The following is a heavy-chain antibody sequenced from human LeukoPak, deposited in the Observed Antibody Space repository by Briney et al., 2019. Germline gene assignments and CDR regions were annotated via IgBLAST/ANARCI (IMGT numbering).Heavy chain of an antibody. J-gene: IGHJ4*02. Sequence: SVKVSCKXSGGTFTSYAITWVRQAPGQGLEWMGKIIPISGTTNYAQKFQGRVTITADKSTSTAYMELSSLTSDDTAVYYCAREASIAARRDPFDYWGQGTLVTVSS. V-gene: IGHV1-69*06. CDR3: AREASIAARRDPFDY. CDR1: GGTFTSYA. CDR2: IIPISGTT. D-gene: IGHD6-6*01.